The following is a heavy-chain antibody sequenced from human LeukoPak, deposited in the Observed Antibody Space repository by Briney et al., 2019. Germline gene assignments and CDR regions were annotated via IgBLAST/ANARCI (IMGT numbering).Heavy chain of an antibody. Sequence: GASVKVSCKASGYTFTGYYMHCVRQAPGQGLEWMGWITPNSGGTNYAQKFQGRVTMTRDTSISTAYMELSRLRSDDTAVYYCARDGNYYDSSGYYYSDYWGQGTLVTVSS. CDR3: ARDGNYYDSSGYYYSDY. J-gene: IGHJ4*02. CDR1: GYTFTGYY. V-gene: IGHV1-2*02. CDR2: ITPNSGGT. D-gene: IGHD3-22*01.